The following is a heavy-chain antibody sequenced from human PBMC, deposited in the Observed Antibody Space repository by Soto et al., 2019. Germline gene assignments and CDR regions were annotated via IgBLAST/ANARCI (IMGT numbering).Heavy chain of an antibody. CDR1: GYTFTSYD. Sequence: ASVKVSCKASGYTFTSYDINWVRQATGQGLEWMGWMNPNSGNTGYAQKFQGRVTMTRNTSISTAYMELSSLRSEDTAVYYCAVGQSGGILAGYYADYYHYLDVWGKGTTVTVSS. V-gene: IGHV1-8*01. CDR3: AVGQSGGILAGYYADYYHYLDV. CDR2: MNPNSGNT. J-gene: IGHJ6*03. D-gene: IGHD3-9*01.